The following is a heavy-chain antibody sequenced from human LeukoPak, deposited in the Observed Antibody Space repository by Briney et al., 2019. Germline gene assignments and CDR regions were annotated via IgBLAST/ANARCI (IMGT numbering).Heavy chain of an antibody. CDR1: GYTFISYG. J-gene: IGHJ4*02. CDR3: ARAQWLGQYYFDY. D-gene: IGHD6-19*01. Sequence: ASVKVSCKASGYTFISYGISWVRQAPGQGLEWMGWISAYNGNTNQAQKLQGRVTMTTDTSTGTAYMELRSLRSDDTAVYYCARAQWLGQYYFDYWGQGTLVTVSS. CDR2: ISAYNGNT. V-gene: IGHV1-18*01.